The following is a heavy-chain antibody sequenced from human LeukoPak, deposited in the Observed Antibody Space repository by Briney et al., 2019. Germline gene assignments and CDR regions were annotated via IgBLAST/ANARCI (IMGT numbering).Heavy chain of an antibody. J-gene: IGHJ6*03. D-gene: IGHD3-3*01. V-gene: IGHV1-69*06. CDR3: ARAPRELRFLPYYYIDV. CDR2: IIPIFGTA. Sequence: SVKVSCKASGVTFSSYAISWVRQAPGQGLEWMGGIIPIFGTANYAQKFQGRVTITADKSTSTAYMELSSLRSEDTAVYYCARAPRELRFLPYYYIDVWGKGTTVTVFS. CDR1: GVTFSSYA.